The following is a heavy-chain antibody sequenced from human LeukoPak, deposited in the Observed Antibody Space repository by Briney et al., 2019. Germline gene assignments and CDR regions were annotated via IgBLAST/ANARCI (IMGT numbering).Heavy chain of an antibody. D-gene: IGHD6-19*01. J-gene: IGHJ4*02. CDR2: ISSSGSKI. CDR3: ARVFGGAVADY. V-gene: IGHV3-48*03. Sequence: GGSLRLSCAASGFTFSRYGMNWVRQAPGKGLEWVSYISSSGSKIYYADSVKGRFTISRDNAKNSLDLQMNSLRAEDTAVYYCARVFGGAVADYWGQGTLVTVSS. CDR1: GFTFSRYG.